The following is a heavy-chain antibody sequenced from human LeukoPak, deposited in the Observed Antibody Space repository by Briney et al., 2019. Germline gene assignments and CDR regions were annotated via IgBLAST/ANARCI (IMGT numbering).Heavy chain of an antibody. V-gene: IGHV1-46*01. CDR1: GYTFTSYY. D-gene: IGHD5-12*01. Sequence: ASVKVSCKASGYTFTSYYMHWVRQAPGQGLEWMGLINPTGGSTGYAQKFQGRVTMTEDTSTDTAYMELSSLRSEDTAVYYCATWRIVATIRNFDYWGQGTLVTVSS. CDR2: INPTGGST. CDR3: ATWRIVATIRNFDY. J-gene: IGHJ4*02.